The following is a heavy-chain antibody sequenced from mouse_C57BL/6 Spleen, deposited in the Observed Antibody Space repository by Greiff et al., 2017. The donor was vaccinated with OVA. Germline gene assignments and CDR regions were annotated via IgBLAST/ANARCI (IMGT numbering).Heavy chain of an antibody. CDR1: GFNIKDDY. J-gene: IGHJ1*03. Sequence: EVQVVESGAELVRPGASVKLSCTASGFNIKDDYMHWVKQRPEQGLEWIGWIDPENGDTEYASKFQGKATITADTSSNTAYLQLSSLTSEDTAVYYCTTLSYYGSSYEGWYFDVWGTGTTVTVSS. V-gene: IGHV14-4*01. CDR2: IDPENGDT. CDR3: TTLSYYGSSYEGWYFDV. D-gene: IGHD1-1*01.